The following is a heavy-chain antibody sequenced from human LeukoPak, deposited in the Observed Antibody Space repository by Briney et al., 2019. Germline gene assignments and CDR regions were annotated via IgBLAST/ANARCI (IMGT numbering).Heavy chain of an antibody. Sequence: GGSLRLSCAASGFTVSSNHMSWVRHAPGKGLEWVSLIYIAGSTKYSDSVKGRFTISRDNSKSTLYLQMNSLKAEDTAVYYCAAYSTSSILWGQGTLVTVSS. J-gene: IGHJ4*02. CDR3: AAYSTSSIL. D-gene: IGHD6-6*01. V-gene: IGHV3-53*01. CDR2: IYIAGST. CDR1: GFTVSSNH.